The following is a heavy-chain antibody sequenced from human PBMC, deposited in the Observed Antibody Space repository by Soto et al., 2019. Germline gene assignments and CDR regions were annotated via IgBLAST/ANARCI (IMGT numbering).Heavy chain of an antibody. CDR1: GFTFSSYG. V-gene: IGHV3-30*18. J-gene: IGHJ4*02. CDR2: ISYDGSNK. D-gene: IGHD5-12*01. Sequence: QVQLVESGGGVVQPGRSLRLSCAASGFTFSSYGMHWVRQAPGKGLEWVAVISYDGSNKYYADSVKGRFTISRDNSKNTLYLQMNSLRAEDTAVYYCAKDSRAYSGYGHSFDYWGQGTLVTVSS. CDR3: AKDSRAYSGYGHSFDY.